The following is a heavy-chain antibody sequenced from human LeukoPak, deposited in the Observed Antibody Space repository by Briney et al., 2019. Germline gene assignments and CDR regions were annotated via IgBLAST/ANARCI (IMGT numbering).Heavy chain of an antibody. D-gene: IGHD3-10*01. CDR2: IYSGGST. CDR3: ARDRTVRGVIGSEGFDY. Sequence: PGGSLRLSCAASGFTVSSNYMSWVRQAPGKGLEWVSVIYSGGSTYYADSVKGRFTISRDNSKNTLYLQMNSLRAEDTAVYYCARDRTVRGVIGSEGFDYWGQGTLVTVSS. J-gene: IGHJ4*02. CDR1: GFTVSSNY. V-gene: IGHV3-66*01.